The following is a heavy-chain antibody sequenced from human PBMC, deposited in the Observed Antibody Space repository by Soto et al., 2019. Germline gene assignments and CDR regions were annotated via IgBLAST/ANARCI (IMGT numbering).Heavy chain of an antibody. CDR3: ARLGYCSGGSCYGVTFFDY. J-gene: IGHJ4*02. D-gene: IGHD2-15*01. CDR2: IYHSGST. V-gene: IGHV4-30-2*01. Sequence: SETLSLTCAVAGGSTSSGGYSWSWLRQPPGKGLEWIGYIYHSGSTYYNPSLKSRVTISVDRSKNQFSLKLSSVTAADTAVYYCARLGYCSGGSCYGVTFFDYWGQGTLVTVSS. CDR1: GGSTSSGGYS.